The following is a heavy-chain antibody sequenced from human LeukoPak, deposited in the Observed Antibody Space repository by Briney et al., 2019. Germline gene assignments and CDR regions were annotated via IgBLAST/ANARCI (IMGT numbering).Heavy chain of an antibody. J-gene: IGHJ4*02. CDR3: ASSLEPSGGYYWPFDY. Sequence: GESLKISCKGSGYSFTSYWIGWVRQMPGKGLEWMGIIYPGDSDTRYSPSFQGQVTISADKSISTAYLQWSSLKASDTAMYYCASSLEPSGGYYWPFDYWGQGTLVTVSS. CDR1: GYSFTSYW. D-gene: IGHD1-26*01. V-gene: IGHV5-51*01. CDR2: IYPGDSDT.